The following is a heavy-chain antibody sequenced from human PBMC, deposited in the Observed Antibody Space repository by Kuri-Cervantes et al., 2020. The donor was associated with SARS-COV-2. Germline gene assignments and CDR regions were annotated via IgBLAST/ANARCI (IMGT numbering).Heavy chain of an antibody. CDR3: RGYSTSSYYYYGMDV. CDR2: IYYSGST. D-gene: IGHD6-6*01. J-gene: IGHJ6*02. Sequence: SETLSLTCTVSGGSISNSFYYWGWIRQPPGKGLEWIGSIYYSGSTFYRPSLKSRVTIFVDTSKDQFSLKLSSVTAADTAVYYCRGYSTSSYYYYGMDVWGHGTTVTVSS. V-gene: IGHV4-39*01. CDR1: GGSISNSFYY.